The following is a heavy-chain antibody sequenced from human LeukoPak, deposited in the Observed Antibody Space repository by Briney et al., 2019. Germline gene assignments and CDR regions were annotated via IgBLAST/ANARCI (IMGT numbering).Heavy chain of an antibody. J-gene: IGHJ4*02. CDR2: ITGNGGST. CDR1: GFTFSNHA. D-gene: IGHD7-27*01. CDR3: AKELGHDWGYFDY. Sequence: GGSLRLSCAASGFTFSNHAMTWVRQAPGKGLEWVSSITGNGGSTYYADSVKGRFTIPRDNPKNILSMQMNSLRAEASAVYCCAKELGHDWGYFDYWGQGSLVTVSS. V-gene: IGHV3-23*01.